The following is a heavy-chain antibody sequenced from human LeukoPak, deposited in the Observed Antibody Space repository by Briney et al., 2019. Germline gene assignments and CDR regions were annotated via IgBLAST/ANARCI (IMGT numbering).Heavy chain of an antibody. CDR1: GFPFSRYA. Sequence: GVSLTLSCAASGFPFSRYAMSWVRQSPGKGREWVSAISGSGRSTYYADSVKGRFTISRDNAKNSLYLQMNSLRAEDTAVYYCARFSRKLGGYAPCELMPPFDYWGQGTLVTVSS. D-gene: IGHD2-2*01. V-gene: IGHV3-23*01. J-gene: IGHJ4*02. CDR3: ARFSRKLGGYAPCELMPPFDY. CDR2: ISGSGRST.